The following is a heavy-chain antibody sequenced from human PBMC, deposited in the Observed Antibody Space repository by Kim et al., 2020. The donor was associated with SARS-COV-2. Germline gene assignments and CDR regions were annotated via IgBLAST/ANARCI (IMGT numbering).Heavy chain of an antibody. D-gene: IGHD6-6*01. CDR1: GFSFSDYY. V-gene: IGHV3-11*01. J-gene: IGHJ5*02. Sequence: GGSLRLSCAASGFSFSDYYMSWIRQAPGKGLEWVAYINSDGSSTEYADSVNGRFTISRDNAKNSLSLQMNRLTPEDTAVYYCVREPSSCGQGTQLTVSS. CDR2: INSDGSST. CDR3: VREPSS.